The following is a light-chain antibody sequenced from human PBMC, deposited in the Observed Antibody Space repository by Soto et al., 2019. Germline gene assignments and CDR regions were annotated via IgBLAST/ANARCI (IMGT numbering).Light chain of an antibody. V-gene: IGLV2-14*01. Sequence: QSALTQPASVSGSPGQSITISCTGTSSDVGGYNYVSWYQQHPGKAPKLMIYEVSNRPSGVSNRFSGSKSGNTASLTISGLQADDEAGYYCSSYASSDTLYVFGTGTKVTVL. CDR2: EVS. CDR3: SSYASSDTLYV. CDR1: SSDVGGYNY. J-gene: IGLJ1*01.